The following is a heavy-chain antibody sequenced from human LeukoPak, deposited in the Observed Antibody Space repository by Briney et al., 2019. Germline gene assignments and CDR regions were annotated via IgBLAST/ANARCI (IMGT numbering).Heavy chain of an antibody. V-gene: IGHV1-2*02. CDR3: ARDSAPRLAPPSGFFDY. D-gene: IGHD6-25*01. Sequence: ASMKVACKASGYTFTDYYMNWVRQAPGQGLEWMGWINPHSGATHYAQKFQGRVTMARDTSITTAYMELSRLTSDDTAVYYCARDSAPRLAPPSGFFDYWGQGTLVTVSS. CDR1: GYTFTDYY. J-gene: IGHJ4*02. CDR2: INPHSGAT.